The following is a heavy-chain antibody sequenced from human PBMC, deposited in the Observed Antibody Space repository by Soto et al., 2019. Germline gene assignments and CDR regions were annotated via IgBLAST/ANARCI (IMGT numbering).Heavy chain of an antibody. CDR2: ISYDGSAK. CDR1: GFNFRSYG. D-gene: IGHD3-9*01. CDR3: AKDEGAEDDILTGYPLFDY. Sequence: QVQLVESGGGVVQPGRSLRLSCAASGFNFRSYGMHWVRQAPGKWLEWVAVISYDGSAKWYVDSVKGRFTISRDTSKNILYLQMNSLRDEDTAVYYCAKDEGAEDDILTGYPLFDYRGQGILVTVSS. J-gene: IGHJ4*02. V-gene: IGHV3-30*18.